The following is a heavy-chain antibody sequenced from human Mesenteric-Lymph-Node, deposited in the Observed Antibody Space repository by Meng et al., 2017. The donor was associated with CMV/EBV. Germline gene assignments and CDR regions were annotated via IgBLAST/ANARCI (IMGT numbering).Heavy chain of an antibody. D-gene: IGHD5-18*01. CDR1: GDAIDNGDYV. V-gene: IGHV4-30-4*08. CDR2: IYHSGST. Sequence: GDAIDNGDYVWSWIRQPPGKGLEWIGYIYHSGSTYYKPSLESRVSISLSTSKNQLSLRLNSVTAADTAMYYCARVNTPMGAWFFDLWGRGTLVTVSS. J-gene: IGHJ2*01. CDR3: ARVNTPMGAWFFDL.